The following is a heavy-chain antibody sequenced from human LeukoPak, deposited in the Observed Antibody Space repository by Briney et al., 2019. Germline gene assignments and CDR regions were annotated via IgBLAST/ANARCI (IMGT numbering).Heavy chain of an antibody. D-gene: IGHD6-19*01. CDR3: ARDLGIRVAGPFFDY. CDR2: ISYDGSNK. Sequence: PGRSLRLSCAASGFTFSSYGMHWVRQAPGKGLEWVAVISYDGSNKYYADSVKGRFTISRDNAKNSLYLQMNSLRAEDTAVYYCARDLGIRVAGPFFDYWGQGTLVTVSS. V-gene: IGHV3-30*03. CDR1: GFTFSSYG. J-gene: IGHJ4*02.